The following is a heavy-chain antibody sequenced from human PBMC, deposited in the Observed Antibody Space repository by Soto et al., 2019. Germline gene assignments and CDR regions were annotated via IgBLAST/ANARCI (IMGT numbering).Heavy chain of an antibody. CDR2: IIPISGTA. CDR3: VRSQGSSTSLEIYYYYYYGMDV. Sequence: QVQLVQSGAEVKKPGSSVKVSCKASGGTFSSYAISWVRQAPGQGIEWMGGIIPISGTANYAQKFQGRVTITADESTSTAYMELSSLRSEDTAVYYCVRSQGSSTSLEIYYYYYYGMDVWGQGTTVTVSS. D-gene: IGHD2-2*01. V-gene: IGHV1-69*01. CDR1: GGTFSSYA. J-gene: IGHJ6*02.